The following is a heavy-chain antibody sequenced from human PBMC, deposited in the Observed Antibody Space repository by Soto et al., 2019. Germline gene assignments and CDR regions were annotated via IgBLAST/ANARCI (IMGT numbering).Heavy chain of an antibody. J-gene: IGHJ6*02. CDR2: VHHSWGS. Sequence: QVQLQESGPGLVKPSETLSLSCTVSGGSISSYYWSWFRQSPGKRMEWIGYVHHSWGSSYNASLQSRVAISLDTSKRQFSLKLTCVTATDMAVYYCARQGFGRLHGLVDVWGQGTTVTVAS. CDR3: ARQGFGRLHGLVDV. V-gene: IGHV4-59*08. CDR1: GGSISSYY. D-gene: IGHD3-10*01.